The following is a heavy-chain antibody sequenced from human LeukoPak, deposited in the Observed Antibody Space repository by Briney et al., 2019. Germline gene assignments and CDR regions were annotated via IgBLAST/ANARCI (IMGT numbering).Heavy chain of an antibody. D-gene: IGHD3-10*01. CDR1: GYTFTSYG. V-gene: IGHV1-18*01. CDR2: ISAYNGNT. CDR3: ARVPKLLWFGELLSGAFEY. Sequence: ASVKVSCKASGYTFTSYGISWVGQAPGQGLEWMGWISAYNGNTNYAQKLQGRVTMTTDTSTSTAYMELRSLRSDDTAVYYCARVPKLLWFGELLSGAFEYWGQGTLVTVSS. J-gene: IGHJ4*02.